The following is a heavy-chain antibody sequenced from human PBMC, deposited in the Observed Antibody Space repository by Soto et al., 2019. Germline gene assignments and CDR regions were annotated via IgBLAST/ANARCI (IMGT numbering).Heavy chain of an antibody. V-gene: IGHV3-30-3*01. J-gene: IGHJ3*02. CDR2: ISYDGSNK. CDR3: ARDADDSDSFDI. Sequence: QVQLVESGGGVVQPGRSLRLSCAASGFTFSSYAMHWVRQAPSKGLEWVAVISYDGSNKYYADSVKGRFTISRDNSKNTLYRQTNSLRAEDTAVYYCARDADDSDSFDIWGQGTMVTVSS. D-gene: IGHD1-1*01. CDR1: GFTFSSYA.